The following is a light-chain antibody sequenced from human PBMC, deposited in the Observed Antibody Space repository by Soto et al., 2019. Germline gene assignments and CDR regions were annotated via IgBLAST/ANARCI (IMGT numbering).Light chain of an antibody. CDR3: QQYNSYSST. V-gene: IGKV3-11*01. CDR2: DTS. J-gene: IGKJ1*01. Sequence: EIVLTQSPATLSSSPGERATLSCRASQTVSSKLAWYQHKPGQAPRLLIYDTSNRATGIPARFSGSGSGTDFTLTISSLEPEDFATYYCQQYNSYSSTFGHGTKVDIK. CDR1: QTVSSK.